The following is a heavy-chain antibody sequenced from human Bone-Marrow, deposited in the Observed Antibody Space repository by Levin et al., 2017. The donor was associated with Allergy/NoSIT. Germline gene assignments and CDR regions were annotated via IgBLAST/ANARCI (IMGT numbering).Heavy chain of an antibody. D-gene: IGHD3-10*01. V-gene: IGHV3-23*01. CDR2: ISGSGGRT. CDR3: AIFGRGSGEGSSPGF. Sequence: PGGSLRLSCVASGLTFSNFAMTWVRQAPGKGLQWVSSISGSGGRTYYTESVKGRFTISRDNSKNTLSLHLNTLRAEDTAEYYCAIFGRGSGEGSSPGFWGQGSLVTVSS. CDR1: GLTFSNFA. J-gene: IGHJ4*02.